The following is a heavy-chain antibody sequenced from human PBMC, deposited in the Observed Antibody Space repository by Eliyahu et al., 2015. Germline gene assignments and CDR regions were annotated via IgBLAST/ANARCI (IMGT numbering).Heavy chain of an antibody. CDR3: ARTMSTYTWYFDL. Sequence: EVQLVESGGGLIQPGGSLXLSCAASGFIVSSNFMSWVRQAPGKGLEWVSIIYSGGDTYYAGSVEGRFIISRDNSKNTLFLQMNTLRAEDTAVYYCARTMSTYTWYFDLWGRGTLVTVSS. V-gene: IGHV3-53*01. D-gene: IGHD3-16*01. J-gene: IGHJ2*01. CDR2: IYSGGDT. CDR1: GFIVSSNF.